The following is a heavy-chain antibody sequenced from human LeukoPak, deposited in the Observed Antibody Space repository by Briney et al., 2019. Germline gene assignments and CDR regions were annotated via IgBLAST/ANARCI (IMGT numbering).Heavy chain of an antibody. J-gene: IGHJ5*02. CDR3: ARLMSVAAAWLDP. V-gene: IGHV3-74*01. CDR2: INSDGSST. Sequence: GGSLRLSCAASGFSFSSYWMHWVRQTPGRGLMWVSRINSDGSSTTYADSVKGRFTISRDNVKNTLYLQMNSLRAEDTAVYYCARLMSVAAAWLDPWGQGTLVTVSS. D-gene: IGHD6-13*01. CDR1: GFSFSSYW.